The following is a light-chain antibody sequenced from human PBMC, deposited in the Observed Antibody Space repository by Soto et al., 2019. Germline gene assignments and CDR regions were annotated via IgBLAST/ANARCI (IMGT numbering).Light chain of an antibody. Sequence: ELVLTQSPATLSVSPGARATLSCRASQSVSSNLAWYQEKPGQAPRLLIYGASTRATGIPARFRGSGSGTEFTLTISSLQSEDFAVYYCQQYNNWPPRTVGGGTKVDSK. CDR1: QSVSSN. J-gene: IGKJ4*01. CDR3: QQYNNWPPRT. V-gene: IGKV3-15*01. CDR2: GAS.